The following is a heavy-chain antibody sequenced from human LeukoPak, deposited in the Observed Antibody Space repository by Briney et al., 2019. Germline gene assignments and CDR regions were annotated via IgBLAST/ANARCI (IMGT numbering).Heavy chain of an antibody. Sequence: PGGSLRLSCAASGFTFSRYWMSWVRQAPGKGLEWVANIKEDGSEKYYVDSVKGRFTISRDNAKNSLYLQMNSLRAEDTAVYYCARDSSGWSDLDYWGQGTLVTVSS. CDR1: GFTFSRYW. D-gene: IGHD6-19*01. V-gene: IGHV3-7*05. CDR3: ARDSSGWSDLDY. J-gene: IGHJ4*02. CDR2: IKEDGSEK.